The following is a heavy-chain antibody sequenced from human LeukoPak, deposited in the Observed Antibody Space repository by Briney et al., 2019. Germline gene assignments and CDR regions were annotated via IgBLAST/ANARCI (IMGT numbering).Heavy chain of an antibody. J-gene: IGHJ4*02. V-gene: IGHV4-4*07. CDR3: TRDPLTADFLTMAGYFDI. CDR1: GGSVSSYY. D-gene: IGHD2/OR15-2a*01. Sequence: PSETLSLTCTVSGGSVSSYYWSWIRQPAGKGLEWIGQIHHGGSTNFNPSLRSRVTTSVDKSKNQFSLKLSSVTTADTAVYYCTRDPLTADFLTMAGYFDIWGQGTLVTVSS. CDR2: IHHGGST.